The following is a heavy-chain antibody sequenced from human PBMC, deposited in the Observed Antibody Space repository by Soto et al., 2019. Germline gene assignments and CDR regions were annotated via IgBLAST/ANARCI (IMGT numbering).Heavy chain of an antibody. V-gene: IGHV4-61*01. CDR3: ARTKAVPTTLRSRYFFDY. J-gene: IGHJ4*02. CDR2: VYYSGTT. CDR1: GGSVSDKTYY. D-gene: IGHD1-26*01. Sequence: SETLSLTCSVSGGSVSDKTYYWSWIRQPPGKRLEWIGYVYYSGTTNYNPSLKSRVTISVDLSKNRFSLRLSSVTTADTALYYCARTKAVPTTLRSRYFFDYWGQGTLVTVSS.